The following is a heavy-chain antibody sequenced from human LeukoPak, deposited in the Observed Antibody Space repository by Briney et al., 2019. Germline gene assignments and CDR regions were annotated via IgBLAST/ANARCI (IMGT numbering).Heavy chain of an antibody. D-gene: IGHD2-2*01. J-gene: IGHJ6*03. V-gene: IGHV3-21*01. Sequence: GGSLRLSCAASGFTFSSYSMNWVRQAPGKGLEWVSSISSSSSYIYYADSVKGRFTISRDNAKNSLYLQMNSLRAEDTAVYYCARVHSSTHMDVWGKGTTVTVSS. CDR2: ISSSSSYI. CDR1: GFTFSSYS. CDR3: ARVHSSTHMDV.